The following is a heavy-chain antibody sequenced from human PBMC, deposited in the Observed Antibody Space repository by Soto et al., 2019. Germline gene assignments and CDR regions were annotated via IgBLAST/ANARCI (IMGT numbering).Heavy chain of an antibody. V-gene: IGHV5-10-1*01. D-gene: IGHD2-2*01. Sequence: GESLKISCKGSGYSLTSYWISWVRQRPGKGVEGMGRIDPSDSYTNESPSFQGHVTSSADKSISTAYLQWSSLKASDPAMYYCARVYSCYGCYYSYYYGMDVWGQGTTLTVSS. CDR2: IDPSDSYT. CDR3: ARVYSCYGCYYSYYYGMDV. J-gene: IGHJ6*02. CDR1: GYSLTSYW.